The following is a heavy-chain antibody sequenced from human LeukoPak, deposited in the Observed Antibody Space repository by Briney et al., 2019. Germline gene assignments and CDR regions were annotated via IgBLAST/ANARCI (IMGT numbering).Heavy chain of an antibody. CDR3: ARDRRRDSSGWRFDY. CDR2: IIPILGIA. V-gene: IGHV1-69*04. Sequence: SVKVSCKASGGTFSSYAISWVRQAPGQGFEWMGRIIPILGIANYAQKFQGRVTITADKSTSTAYMELSSLRSEDTAVYYCARDRRRDSSGWRFDYWGQGTLVTVSS. D-gene: IGHD6-19*01. CDR1: GGTFSSYA. J-gene: IGHJ4*02.